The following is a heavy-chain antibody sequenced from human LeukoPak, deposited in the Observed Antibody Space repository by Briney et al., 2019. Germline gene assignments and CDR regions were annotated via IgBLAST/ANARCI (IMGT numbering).Heavy chain of an antibody. CDR1: GGSFSGYY. CDR3: ARLVTHYDSSGYYFDY. J-gene: IGHJ4*02. V-gene: IGHV4-59*12. D-gene: IGHD3-22*01. CDR2: IYYSGST. Sequence: KPSETLSLTCAVYGGSFSGYYWSWIRQPPGKGLEWIGYIYYSGSTNYNPSLKSRVTISVDTSKNQFSLKLSSVTAADTAVYYCARLVTHYDSSGYYFDYWGQGTLVTASS.